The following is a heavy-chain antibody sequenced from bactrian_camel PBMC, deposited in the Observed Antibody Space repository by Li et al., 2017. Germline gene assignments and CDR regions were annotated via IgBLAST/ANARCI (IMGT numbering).Heavy chain of an antibody. V-gene: IGHV3S40*01. Sequence: DVQLVESGGGLVQPGESLRLSCVASGITFSRHDMSWVRQAPGKEVEWVAGITSLPSLFRAASYADSVKGRFTISGDDAKKTMYLQMNRLNPEDTAVYYCAADRFWVGRACSGERVQYSYRGQGTQVTVS. D-gene: IGHD3*01. CDR1: GITFSRHD. J-gene: IGHJ4*01. CDR3: AADRFWVGRACSGERVQYSY. CDR2: ITSLPSLFRAA.